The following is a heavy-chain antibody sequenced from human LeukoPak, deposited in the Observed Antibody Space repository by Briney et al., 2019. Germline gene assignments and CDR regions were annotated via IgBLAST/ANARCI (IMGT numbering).Heavy chain of an antibody. CDR3: ARLGAVQIDAFDI. CDR2: IYYSGST. CDR1: GGSISSYY. V-gene: IGHV4-59*08. J-gene: IGHJ3*02. Sequence: PSDTLPLTCTVSGGSISSYYWSWIRQPPGKALEWIGYIYYSGSTNYNPSLKSRVTISVDTSKNQFSLKLSSVTAADTAVYYCARLGAVQIDAFDIWGQGTMVTVSS. D-gene: IGHD6-13*01.